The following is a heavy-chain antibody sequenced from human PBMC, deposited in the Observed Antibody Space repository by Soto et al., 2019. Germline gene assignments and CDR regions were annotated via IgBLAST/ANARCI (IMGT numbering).Heavy chain of an antibody. D-gene: IGHD3-10*01. CDR2: IYGNDDK. CDR1: GFSLSTSGVG. V-gene: IGHV2-5*01. J-gene: IGHJ4*02. Sequence: QITLKESGPTLVKHTQTLTLTCTFSGFSLSTSGVGVGWIRQRPGKALECLALIYGNDDKRYSPSLKNRLTITKDTSKNQVVITMTNMDPVDTATYYCTHSGVTYYYGPGNDYAMNHWGQGTLVTVSS. CDR3: THSGVTYYYGPGNDYAMNH.